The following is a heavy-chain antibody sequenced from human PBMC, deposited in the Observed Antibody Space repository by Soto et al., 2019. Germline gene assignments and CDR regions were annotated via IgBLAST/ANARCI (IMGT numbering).Heavy chain of an antibody. D-gene: IGHD6-6*01. CDR1: GYTFTAFF. CDR2: INPSGGST. V-gene: IGHV1-46*01. CDR3: ARAPYSTSSFFFDY. Sequence: GASVKVSCKASGYTFTAFFMHWVRQAPGQGLEWMGIINPSGGSTNYAQKFQGRVTMTWDTSTSTVQMDLSSLTSDDTAVYYCARAPYSTSSFFFDYWGQGTLVTVS. J-gene: IGHJ4*02.